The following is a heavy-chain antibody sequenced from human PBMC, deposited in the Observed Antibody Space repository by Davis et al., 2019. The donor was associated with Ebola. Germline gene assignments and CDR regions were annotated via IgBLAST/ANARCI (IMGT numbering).Heavy chain of an antibody. CDR2: IYWDDDK. Sequence: TLSLTCTVSGGSISSYYWSWIRQPPGKALEWLALIYWDDDKRYSPSLKSRLTITKDTSKNQVVLTMTNMDPVDTATYYCAHVPTGDYYYYGMDVWGQGTTVTVSS. CDR3: AHVPTGDYYYYGMDV. J-gene: IGHJ6*02. CDR1: GGSISSYYW. V-gene: IGHV2-5*08. D-gene: IGHD7-27*01.